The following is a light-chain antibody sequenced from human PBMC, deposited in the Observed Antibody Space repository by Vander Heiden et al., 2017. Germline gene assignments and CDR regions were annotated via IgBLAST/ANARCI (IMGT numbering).Light chain of an antibody. CDR2: AAS. CDR1: QSINIY. J-gene: IGKJ2*01. V-gene: IGKV1-39*01. Sequence: VQMTQSPSSLPPVVGDIVTITCRTSQSINIYLNWHQKKPGKAPNLLFEAASILQGGVPSRFSGSGSGTDFTLTISSLQPEDFATYYCQQSYSTPSTFGQGTKLEIK. CDR3: QQSYSTPST.